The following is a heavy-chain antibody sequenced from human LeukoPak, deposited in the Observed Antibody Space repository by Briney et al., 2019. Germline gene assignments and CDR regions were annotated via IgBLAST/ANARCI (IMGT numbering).Heavy chain of an antibody. D-gene: IGHD2-15*01. CDR3: ARDLLANFDY. J-gene: IGHJ4*02. CDR1: GFTFSSYA. V-gene: IGHV3-30-3*01. Sequence: GGSLRLSCAASGFTFSSYAMHLVRQAPGKGLEWVAVISYDGSNKYYADSVKGRFTISRDNSKNTLYLQMNSLRAEDTAVYYCARDLLANFDYWGQGTLVTVSS. CDR2: ISYDGSNK.